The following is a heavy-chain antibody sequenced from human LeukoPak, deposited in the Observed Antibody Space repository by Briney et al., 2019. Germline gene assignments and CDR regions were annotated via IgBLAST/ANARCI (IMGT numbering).Heavy chain of an antibody. D-gene: IGHD5-12*01. J-gene: IGHJ4*02. CDR3: ARGRIRGYSGYDPTYYFDY. Sequence: PSETLSLTCGVSGASVSSIGYSWSWIRQPPGKGLEWIGYIYHSGSTYYNPSLKSRVTISVDRSKNQFSLKLSSVTAADTAVYYCARGRIRGYSGYDPTYYFDYWGQGTLVTVSS. CDR1: GASVSSIGYS. V-gene: IGHV4-30-2*01. CDR2: IYHSGST.